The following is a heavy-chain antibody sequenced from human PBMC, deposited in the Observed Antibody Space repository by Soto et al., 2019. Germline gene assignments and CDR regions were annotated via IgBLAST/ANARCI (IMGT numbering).Heavy chain of an antibody. V-gene: IGHV3-23*01. CDR2: ISGSGGST. D-gene: IGHD3-22*01. J-gene: IGHJ4*02. CDR3: AKPAYYDSSGYYAAPSHFDY. Sequence: GGSLRLSCAASGFTFSSYAMSWVRQAPGKGLEWVSAISGSGGSTYYADSVKGRFTISRDNSKNTLYLQMNSLRAEDTAVYYCAKPAYYDSSGYYAAPSHFDYWGQGTLVTVSS. CDR1: GFTFSSYA.